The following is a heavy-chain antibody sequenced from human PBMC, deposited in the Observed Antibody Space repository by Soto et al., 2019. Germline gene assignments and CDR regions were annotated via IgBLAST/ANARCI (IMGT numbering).Heavy chain of an antibody. Sequence: QVQLVESGGGVVQPGRSLRLSCAASGFTFSSYDMHWVRQAPGKGLEWVAVISYDGSNKYYADSVKGRFTISRDNSKNTLYLQMNSLRAEDTAVYYCAKSYTMNYDGDFDYWGQGTLVTVSS. CDR1: GFTFSSYD. CDR2: ISYDGSNK. V-gene: IGHV3-30*18. J-gene: IGHJ4*02. CDR3: AKSYTMNYDGDFDY. D-gene: IGHD1-7*01.